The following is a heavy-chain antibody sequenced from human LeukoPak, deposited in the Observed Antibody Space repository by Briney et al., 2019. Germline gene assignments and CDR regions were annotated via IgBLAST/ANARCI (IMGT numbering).Heavy chain of an antibody. CDR2: ISSSSSTI. J-gene: IGHJ4*02. D-gene: IGHD5-12*01. V-gene: IGHV3-48*02. CDR1: GFTFSSYS. Sequence: GGSLRLSCAASGFTFSSYSMNWVRQAPGKGLEGVSYISSSSSTIYYADSVKGRFTISRDNAKNSLYLQMNSLRDEDTAVYYCASGSGYDYRFDYWGQGTLVTVSS. CDR3: ASGSGYDYRFDY.